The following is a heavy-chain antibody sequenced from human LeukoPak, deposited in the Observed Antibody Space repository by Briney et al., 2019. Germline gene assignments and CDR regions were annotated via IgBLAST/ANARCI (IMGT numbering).Heavy chain of an antibody. V-gene: IGHV4-31*03. CDR1: GGSISSGGYY. Sequence: PSQTLSLTCSVSGGSISSGGYYWSWIRQHPGKGLKWIGYIYYSGSTYYNPSLKSRVTISVDTSKNQFSLKLSSVTAADTAVYYCARARGAYVWGSYRYPGYFDYWGQGTLVTVSS. CDR3: ARARGAYVWGSYRYPGYFDY. J-gene: IGHJ4*02. CDR2: IYYSGST. D-gene: IGHD3-16*02.